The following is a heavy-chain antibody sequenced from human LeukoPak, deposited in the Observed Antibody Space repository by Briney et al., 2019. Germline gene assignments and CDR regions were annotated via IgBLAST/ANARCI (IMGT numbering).Heavy chain of an antibody. V-gene: IGHV3-21*01. CDR3: ATRHSRGDWNPS. Sequence: GGSLRLPCAASGFTFSSYSMNWVRQAPGKGLEWVSSISSSSSYIYYADSVKGRFTISRDNAKNSLYLQMNSLRAEDTAVYYCATRHSRGDWNPSWGQGTLVTVSS. D-gene: IGHD1-1*01. J-gene: IGHJ5*02. CDR1: GFTFSSYS. CDR2: ISSSSSYI.